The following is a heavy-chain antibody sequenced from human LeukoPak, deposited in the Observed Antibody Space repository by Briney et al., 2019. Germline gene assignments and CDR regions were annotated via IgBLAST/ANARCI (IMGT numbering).Heavy chain of an antibody. Sequence: PGGSLRLSCAASGFTFSNYGMHWVRQAPGKGLEWVAVIWYDGSNKYYADSVKGRFTISRDNSKNTLYLQMNSLRAEDTAVYYCARDWNVGCLDYWGQGTLVTVSS. CDR3: ARDWNVGCLDY. CDR2: IWYDGSNK. D-gene: IGHD1-1*01. CDR1: GFTFSNYG. J-gene: IGHJ4*02. V-gene: IGHV3-33*01.